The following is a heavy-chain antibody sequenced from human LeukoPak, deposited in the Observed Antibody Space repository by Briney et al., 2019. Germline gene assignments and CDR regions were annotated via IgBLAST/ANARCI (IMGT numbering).Heavy chain of an antibody. CDR3: AKGPGLIVVVVAAADAFDI. D-gene: IGHD2-15*01. V-gene: IGHV3-23*01. CDR2: ISGSGGST. J-gene: IGHJ3*02. Sequence: GGSLRLSCAASGFTFSSYGMHWVRQAPGKGLEWVSAISGSGGSTYYADSVKGRFTISRDNSKNTLYLQMNSLRAEDTAVYYCAKGPGLIVVVVAAADAFDIWGQGTMVTVSS. CDR1: GFTFSSYG.